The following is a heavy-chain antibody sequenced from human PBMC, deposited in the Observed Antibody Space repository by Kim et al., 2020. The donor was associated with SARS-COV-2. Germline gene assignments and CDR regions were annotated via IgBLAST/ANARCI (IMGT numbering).Heavy chain of an antibody. D-gene: IGHD5-12*01. CDR3: AKYSLVFDRGYEYYDY. Sequence: VKGRFTSSRDNSKNTLYLQMNSLRAEDTAVYYCAKYSLVFDRGYEYYDYWGQGTLVTVSS. J-gene: IGHJ4*02. V-gene: IGHV3-23*01.